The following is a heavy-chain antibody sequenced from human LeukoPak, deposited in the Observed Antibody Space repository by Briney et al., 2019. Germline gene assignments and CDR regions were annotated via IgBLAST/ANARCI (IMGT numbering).Heavy chain of an antibody. CDR1: EFSFSSYW. V-gene: IGHV3-74*01. Sequence: GRSLRLSCAASEFSFSSYWMRWVRQAPGKGLVWVSRISPDGSSASYADSVRGRFTISRDNAKNTLYLQMNSLRAEETAVYYCARDPSGWHSMDYWGQGTLVTVSS. CDR2: ISPDGSSA. CDR3: ARDPSGWHSMDY. J-gene: IGHJ4*02. D-gene: IGHD6-19*01.